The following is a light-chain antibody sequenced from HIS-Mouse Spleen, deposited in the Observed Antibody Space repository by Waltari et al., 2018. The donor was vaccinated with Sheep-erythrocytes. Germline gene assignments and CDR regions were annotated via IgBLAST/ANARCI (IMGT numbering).Light chain of an antibody. V-gene: IGLV3-1*01. CDR2: QDS. CDR3: QAWDSSTVV. J-gene: IGLJ2*01. Sequence: SYELTQPPSVSVSPGQTASITCSGDKLGDKYACWYQQKPGQSPVLVIYQDSKRPSGSPWRFAGSNSGNPATLTISGTQAMDEADYYCQAWDSSTVVFGGGTKLTVL. CDR1: KLGDKY.